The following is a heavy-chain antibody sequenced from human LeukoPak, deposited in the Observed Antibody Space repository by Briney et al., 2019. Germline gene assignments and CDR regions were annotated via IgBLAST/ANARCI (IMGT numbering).Heavy chain of an antibody. CDR1: GFTFSSYS. CDR2: ISSSSSYI. V-gene: IGHV3-21*01. J-gene: IGHJ4*02. Sequence: PGGSLRLSCAASGFTFSSYSMNWVRQAPGKGLEWVSSISSSSSYIYYADSVKGRFTISRDNAKNSLYLQMNSLRAEDTAVYYCANGGRYCSSTSCYLVYWGQGTLVTVSS. CDR3: ANGGRYCSSTSCYLVY. D-gene: IGHD2-2*01.